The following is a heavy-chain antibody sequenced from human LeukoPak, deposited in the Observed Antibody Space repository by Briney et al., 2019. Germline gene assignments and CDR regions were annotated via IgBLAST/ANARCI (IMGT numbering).Heavy chain of an antibody. CDR2: IIPIFGTA. CDR3: ARGPPNGDYGDRYGMDV. D-gene: IGHD4-17*01. J-gene: IGHJ6*02. CDR1: GGTFTSYA. Sequence: ASVRVSCKASGGTFTSYAISWVRQAPGQGLEWMGGIIPIFGTANYAQKFQGRVTISADESTSTAYMELSSLRSEDTAVYYCARGPPNGDYGDRYGMDVWGQGTTVTVSS. V-gene: IGHV1-69*13.